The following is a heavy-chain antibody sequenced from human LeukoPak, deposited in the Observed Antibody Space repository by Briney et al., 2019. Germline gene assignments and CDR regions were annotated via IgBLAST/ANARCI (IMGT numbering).Heavy chain of an antibody. Sequence: SETLSLTCTVSGGSVSSSSYYWSWIRQPPGKGLEWIGYIDYSGSTNYNPSLKSRVTISVDTSKNHFSLKLRYVTAADTAVYYCARDRIREFDYWGQGTLVTVSS. CDR1: GGSVSSSSYY. J-gene: IGHJ4*02. D-gene: IGHD3-10*01. CDR3: ARDRIREFDY. CDR2: IDYSGST. V-gene: IGHV4-61*03.